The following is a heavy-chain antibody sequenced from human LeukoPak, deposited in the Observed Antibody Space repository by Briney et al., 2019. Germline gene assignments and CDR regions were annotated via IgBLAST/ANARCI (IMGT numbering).Heavy chain of an antibody. D-gene: IGHD6-19*01. CDR2: IQYSGNNK. Sequence: GGSLRLSCAASGLTFSSYEMNWVRQAPGKGLEWVAFIQYSGNNKYYADSVKGRFTISRDNSKNTLYLQMNSLRSDDTALYYCAKDQWLVLNYWGQGTLVTVSS. CDR1: GLTFSSYE. J-gene: IGHJ4*02. V-gene: IGHV3-30*02. CDR3: AKDQWLVLNY.